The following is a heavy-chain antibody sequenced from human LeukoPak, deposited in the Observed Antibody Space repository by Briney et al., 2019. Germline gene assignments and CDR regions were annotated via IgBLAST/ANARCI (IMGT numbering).Heavy chain of an antibody. CDR3: ARLHVDIVATSPDY. D-gene: IGHD5-12*01. CDR1: GFTFSDYY. J-gene: IGHJ4*02. V-gene: IGHV3-11*01. CDR2: ISSSGSTI. Sequence: GGSLRLSCAASGFTFSDYYMSWIRQAPGEGVWWGSYISSSGSTIYYADSVKGRFTISRDNAKNSLYLQMNSLRAEDTAVYYGARLHVDIVATSPDYWGQGTLVTVSS.